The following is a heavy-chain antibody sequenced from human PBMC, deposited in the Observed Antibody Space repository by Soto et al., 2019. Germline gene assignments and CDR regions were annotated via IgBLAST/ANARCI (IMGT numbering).Heavy chain of an antibody. CDR1: GFTFSSYA. J-gene: IGHJ4*02. D-gene: IGHD3-3*01. CDR2: ISYDGSNK. V-gene: IGHV3-30-3*01. Sequence: QVQLVESGGGVVQPGRSLRLSCAASGFTFSSYAMHWVRQAPGKGLEWVAVISYDGSNKYYADSVKGRFTISRDNSKNTLYLQMNSLRAEDTAVYYCARADIAHLRFLEWLGSCHYWGQGTLVTVSS. CDR3: ARADIAHLRFLEWLGSCHY.